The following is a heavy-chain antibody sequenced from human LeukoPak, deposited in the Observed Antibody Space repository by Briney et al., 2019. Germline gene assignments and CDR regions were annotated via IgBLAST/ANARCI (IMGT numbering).Heavy chain of an antibody. CDR3: ARTYSSSWYFNWFDP. CDR2: IYHSGST. V-gene: IGHV4-38-2*02. Sequence: SETLSLTCTVSGYSISSGYFWGWIRQPPGKGLEWIGTIYHSGSTYYNASLESRVTISVDTSKNQFSLKLSSVTAADTAVYYCARTYSSSWYFNWFDPWGQGTLVTVSS. CDR1: GYSISSGYF. D-gene: IGHD6-13*01. J-gene: IGHJ5*02.